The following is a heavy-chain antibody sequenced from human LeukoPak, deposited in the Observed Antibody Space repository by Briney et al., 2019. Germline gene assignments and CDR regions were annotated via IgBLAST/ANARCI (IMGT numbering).Heavy chain of an antibody. Sequence: VASVKVSCKVSGYTLTELSMHWVQQAPGKGLEWMGGFDPEDGETIYAQKFQGRVTMTEDTSTDTAYMELSSLRSEDTAVYYCATESSGGHGMDVWGQGTTVTVSS. CDR1: GYTLTELS. CDR3: ATESSGGHGMDV. V-gene: IGHV1-24*01. CDR2: FDPEDGET. J-gene: IGHJ6*02. D-gene: IGHD1-26*01.